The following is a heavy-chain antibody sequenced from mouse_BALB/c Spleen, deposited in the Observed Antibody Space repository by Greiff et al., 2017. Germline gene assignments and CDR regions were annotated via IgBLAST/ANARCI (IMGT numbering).Heavy chain of an antibody. J-gene: IGHJ4*01. Sequence: VQLQQSGPELVKPGASVKISCKASGYSFTSYYIHWVKQRPGQGLEWIGWIFPGSGNTKYNEKFKGKATLTADTSSSTAYMQLSSLTSEDSAVYFCARGYQEAMDYWGQGTSVTVSS. V-gene: IGHV1-66*01. CDR3: ARGYQEAMDY. D-gene: IGHD2-14*01. CDR2: IFPGSGNT. CDR1: GYSFTSYY.